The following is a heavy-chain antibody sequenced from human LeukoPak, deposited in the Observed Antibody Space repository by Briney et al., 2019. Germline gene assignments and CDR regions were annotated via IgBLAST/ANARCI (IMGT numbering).Heavy chain of an antibody. Sequence: GASVKVSCKASGYTFTGYYMHWVRQAPGQGLEWIGWINPNSGGTNYAQKFQGRVTMTRDTSISTAYMELSRLRSDDTAVYYCARVFSKGGYSYGYPGYWGQGTLVTVSS. J-gene: IGHJ4*02. CDR2: INPNSGGT. V-gene: IGHV1-2*02. CDR1: GYTFTGYY. D-gene: IGHD5-18*01. CDR3: ARVFSKGGYSYGYPGY.